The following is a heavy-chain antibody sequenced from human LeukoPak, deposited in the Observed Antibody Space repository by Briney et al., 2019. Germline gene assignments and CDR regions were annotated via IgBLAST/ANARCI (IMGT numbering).Heavy chain of an antibody. CDR2: IKSKTDGGTT. V-gene: IGHV3-15*01. J-gene: IGHJ5*02. D-gene: IGHD3-16*01. CDR1: GFTFSNAW. CDR3: THKLEGGVTTTGETNWFDP. Sequence: GGSLRLSCAASGFTFSNAWMSWVRQAPGKGLEWVGRIKSKTDGGTTDYAAPVKGRFTISREDSKNTMYLQMNSLKTEDTAVYYCTHKLEGGVTTTGETNWFDPWGQGTLVTVSS.